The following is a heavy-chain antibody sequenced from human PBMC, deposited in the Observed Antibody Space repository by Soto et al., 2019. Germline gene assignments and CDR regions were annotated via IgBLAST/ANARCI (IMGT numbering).Heavy chain of an antibody. Sequence: SQTLSLTCAISGDSVSSNSAAWNWIRQSPSRGLEWLGRTYYRSKWYNDYAVSVKSRITINPDTSKNQFSLQLNSVTTEDTAVYYCASSKLEPDLYNWFDPWGQGTLVTVSS. V-gene: IGHV6-1*01. J-gene: IGHJ5*02. CDR3: ASSKLEPDLYNWFDP. D-gene: IGHD1-1*01. CDR1: GDSVSSNSAA. CDR2: TYYRSKWYN.